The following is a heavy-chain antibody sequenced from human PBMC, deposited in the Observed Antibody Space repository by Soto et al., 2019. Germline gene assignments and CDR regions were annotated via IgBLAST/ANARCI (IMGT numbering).Heavy chain of an antibody. CDR2: ISAYNGNT. CDR1: GYTFTSYG. CDR3: ARTIRIHYDYIWGSSYDAAFDI. Sequence: ASVKVSCKASGYTFTSYGISWVRQAPGQGLEWMGWISAYNGNTNYAQKLQGRVTMTTDTSTSTAYMELRSLRSDDTAVYYCARTIRIHYDYIWGSSYDAAFDIWGQGTMVTVSS. J-gene: IGHJ3*02. V-gene: IGHV1-18*01. D-gene: IGHD3-16*01.